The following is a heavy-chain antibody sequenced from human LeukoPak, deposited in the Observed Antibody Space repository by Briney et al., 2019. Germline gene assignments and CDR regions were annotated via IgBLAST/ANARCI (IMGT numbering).Heavy chain of an antibody. Sequence: PSETLSLTCTVSGGSINSYYWSWIRQPPGRGLEWIGYIYYSGSTNYNPSLKSRVTISVDTSKNQFSLKLSSVTAADTAVYYCAREDRWSGYYPFFDYWGQGTLVTVSS. V-gene: IGHV4-59*01. J-gene: IGHJ4*02. CDR3: AREDRWSGYYPFFDY. D-gene: IGHD3-3*01. CDR1: GGSINSYY. CDR2: IYYSGST.